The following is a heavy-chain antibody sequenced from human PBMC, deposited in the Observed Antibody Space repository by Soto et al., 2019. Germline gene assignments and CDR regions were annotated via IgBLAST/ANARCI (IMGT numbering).Heavy chain of an antibody. V-gene: IGHV1-2*02. J-gene: IGHJ4*02. CDR2: LNPNTGVT. Sequence: QVQLVQSGAEVKKHGASVMVSCKASAYTFTGYYIHWVRQAPGQGLEWMGWLNPNTGVTKYAHKFQGRVIRTRDTSISTAYMHLSSLTSDDTAIYYCARAAVGAEYYYVDYWGQGTLVTVSS. D-gene: IGHD2-15*01. CDR3: ARAAVGAEYYYVDY. CDR1: AYTFTGYY.